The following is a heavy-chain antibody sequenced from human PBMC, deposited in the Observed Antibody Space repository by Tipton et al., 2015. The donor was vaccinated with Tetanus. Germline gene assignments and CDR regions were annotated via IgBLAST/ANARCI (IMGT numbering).Heavy chain of an antibody. J-gene: IGHJ5*02. Sequence: TLSLTCTVSGGSVSSGSYFWSWIRQPPGKGLQWIGYIYYSGTTNYNPSLKSRVTISVDTSKNQFSLNLTSVTATDTAVYYCAAQIIPTDRGGWFDPWGQGTLVTVSS. V-gene: IGHV4-61*01. CDR3: AAQIIPTDRGGWFDP. CDR2: IYYSGTT. CDR1: GGSVSSGSYF. D-gene: IGHD3-3*01.